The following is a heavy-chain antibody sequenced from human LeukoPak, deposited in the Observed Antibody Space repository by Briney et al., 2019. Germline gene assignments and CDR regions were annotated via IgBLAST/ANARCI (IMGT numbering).Heavy chain of an antibody. V-gene: IGHV3-48*01. CDR3: ARDTKYAFDN. CDR2: IGISSGNT. J-gene: IGHJ4*02. CDR1: GFTFSSYS. Sequence: GGSLRLSCAASGFTFSSYSMNWVRQAPGKGLEWISYIGISSGNTKYADSVKGRFTISGDKAKDSVYLQMNSLRVEDTAVYYCARDTKYAFDNWGQGTLVTVSS. D-gene: IGHD2-2*01.